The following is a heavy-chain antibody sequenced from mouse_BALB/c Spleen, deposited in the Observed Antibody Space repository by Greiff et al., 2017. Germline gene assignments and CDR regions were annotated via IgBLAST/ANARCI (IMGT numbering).Heavy chain of an antibody. CDR3: ASHYYYGSSYAMDY. Sequence: EVQLHQSGAELVKPGASVKLSCTASGFNIKDTYMHWVKQRPEQGLEWIGRIDPANGNTKYDPKFQGKATITADTSSNTAYLQLSSLTSEDTAVYYCASHYYYGSSYAMDYWGQGTSVTVSS. J-gene: IGHJ4*01. CDR1: GFNIKDTY. D-gene: IGHD1-1*01. V-gene: IGHV14-3*02. CDR2: IDPANGNT.